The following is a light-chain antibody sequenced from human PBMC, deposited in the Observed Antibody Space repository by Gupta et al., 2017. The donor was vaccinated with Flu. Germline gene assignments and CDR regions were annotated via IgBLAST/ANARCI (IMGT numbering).Light chain of an antibody. V-gene: IGKV3-20*01. CDR3: QQYGSSPWT. CDR1: QSVSSSY. Sequence: ERSTLSCRASQSVSSSYLAWYQQKPGQAPRLLIYGASSRATGIPDRFSGSGSGTDFTLTISRLEPEDVAVYYCQQYGSSPWTFGQGTKVEIK. J-gene: IGKJ1*01. CDR2: GAS.